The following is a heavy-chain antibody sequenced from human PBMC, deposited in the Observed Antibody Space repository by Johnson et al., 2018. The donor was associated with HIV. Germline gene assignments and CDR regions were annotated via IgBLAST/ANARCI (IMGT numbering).Heavy chain of an antibody. Sequence: VRLVESGGGLIQPGGSLRLSCAASGFTVSTNYMGWVRLAPGKGLEWVSAISGSGGSTYYADSVKGRFTISRDNSKNTLYLEMNSMRPEDMAVYYCARVGGLYYYDSSGYRDDAFDIWGQGTMVTVSS. D-gene: IGHD3-22*01. CDR3: ARVGGLYYYDSSGYRDDAFDI. V-gene: IGHV3-66*03. CDR1: GFTVSTNY. CDR2: SGSGGST. J-gene: IGHJ3*02.